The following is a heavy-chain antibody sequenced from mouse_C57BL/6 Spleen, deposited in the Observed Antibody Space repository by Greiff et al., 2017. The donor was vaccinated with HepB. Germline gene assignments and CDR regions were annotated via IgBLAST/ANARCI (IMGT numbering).Heavy chain of an antibody. D-gene: IGHD2-4*01. CDR3: ARGGYEYEMDY. CDR1: GYSITSGYD. J-gene: IGHJ4*01. CDR2: ISYSGST. Sequence: EVQLQESGPGMVKPSQSLSLTCTVTGYSITSGYDWHWIRHFPGNKLEWMGYISYSGSTNYNPSLKSRISITHDTSNNHFFLKLNSVTTEDTATYYCARGGYEYEMDYWGQGTSVTVSS. V-gene: IGHV3-1*01.